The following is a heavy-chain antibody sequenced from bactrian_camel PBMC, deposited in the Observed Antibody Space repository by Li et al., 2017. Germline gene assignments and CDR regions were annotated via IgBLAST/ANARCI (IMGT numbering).Heavy chain of an antibody. CDR2: INSGGGST. CDR1: GFTFSSYD. J-gene: IGHJ4*01. CDR3: ATGDVPYY. V-gene: IGHV3S40*01. Sequence: VQLVESGGGLVQPGGSLRLSCAASGFTFSSYDMSWVRQAPGKGLEWVSAINSGGGSTYYADPVKGRFTISRDNAKNTLYLQMNSLKTEDTAVYYCATGDVPYYWGQGTQVTVS. D-gene: IGHD7*01.